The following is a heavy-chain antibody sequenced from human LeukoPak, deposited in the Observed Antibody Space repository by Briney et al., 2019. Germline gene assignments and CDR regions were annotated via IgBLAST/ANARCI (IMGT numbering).Heavy chain of an antibody. D-gene: IGHD2-2*01. J-gene: IGHJ4*02. Sequence: PSETLSLTCAVYGGSFSGYYWSWIRQPPGKGLEWIGEINHSGSTNYNPSLKSRVTISVDTSKNQFSLKLSSVTAADTAVYYCARGRGYCSSTSCYARLFDYWGQGTLVTVSS. CDR1: GGSFSGYY. V-gene: IGHV4-34*01. CDR3: ARGRGYCSSTSCYARLFDY. CDR2: INHSGST.